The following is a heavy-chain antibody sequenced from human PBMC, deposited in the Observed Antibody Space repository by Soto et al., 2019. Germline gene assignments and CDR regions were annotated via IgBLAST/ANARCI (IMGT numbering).Heavy chain of an antibody. V-gene: IGHV3-53*04. CDR3: ARGYCSSTSCFDY. D-gene: IGHD2-2*01. CDR1: GFTVSSNY. CDR2: IYSGGST. Sequence: GGSLRLSCAASGFTVSSNYMSWVRQAPGKGLEWVSVIYSGGSTYYADSVKGRFTISRHNSKNTLYLQMNSLRAEDTAVYYCARGYCSSTSCFDYWGQGTLVTVSS. J-gene: IGHJ4*02.